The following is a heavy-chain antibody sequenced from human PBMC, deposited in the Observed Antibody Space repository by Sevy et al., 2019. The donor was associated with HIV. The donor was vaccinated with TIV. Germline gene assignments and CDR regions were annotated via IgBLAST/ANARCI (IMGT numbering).Heavy chain of an antibody. CDR2: ISSSSSTI. D-gene: IGHD2-15*01. CDR1: GFTFSSYS. CDR3: ARDLGCSGGSCYPDAFDI. V-gene: IGHV3-48*02. J-gene: IGHJ3*02. Sequence: GGSLRLSCAASGFTFSSYSMNWVRQAPGKGLEWVSYISSSSSTIYYADSVKGRFTISRDNAKNSLYLQMNSLRDEDTAVYYCARDLGCSGGSCYPDAFDIWGQGTMVTV.